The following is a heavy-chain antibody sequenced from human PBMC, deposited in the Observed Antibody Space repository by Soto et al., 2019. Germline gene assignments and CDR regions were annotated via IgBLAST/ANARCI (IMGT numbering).Heavy chain of an antibody. CDR2: ISGGGGST. V-gene: IGHV3-23*01. J-gene: IGHJ4*02. CDR3: AKDRSFGQLWGSDY. D-gene: IGHD3-10*01. CDR1: GFPFSSYA. Sequence: EVQLLESGGGLVQPGGSLRLSCAASGFPFSSYAMNWVRQTLGKGLEWVSAISGGGGSTHYADSVKGGFTVSRDNSKNTLYLQMNSLRAEDTAEYYYAKDRSFGQLWGSDYWGEGTLVAVSS.